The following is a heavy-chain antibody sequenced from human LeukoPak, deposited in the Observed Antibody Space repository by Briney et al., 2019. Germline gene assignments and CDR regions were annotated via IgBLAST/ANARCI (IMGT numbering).Heavy chain of an antibody. CDR3: ATERAGERPRPLLNYYYMDV. CDR2: IKQDGSEK. J-gene: IGHJ6*03. V-gene: IGHV3-7*01. CDR1: GFTFSRYR. D-gene: IGHD3-16*01. Sequence: GGSLRLSCAASGFTFSRYRMSWVRQAPGKGLEWVANIKQDGSEKHYVDSVKGRFTISRDNAKNSLYLQMNSLRAEDTAVYYCATERAGERPRPLLNYYYMDVWGKGTTVTISS.